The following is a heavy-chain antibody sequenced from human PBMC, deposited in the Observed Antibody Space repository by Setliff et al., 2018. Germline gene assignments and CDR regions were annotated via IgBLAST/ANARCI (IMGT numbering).Heavy chain of an antibody. CDR2: IYTSGGT. Sequence: SETLSLTCTVSGGSISNYYWSWIRQPAGKGLEWIGRIYTSGGTNYNPSLKRRVTMSVDTSKNQFSLKLSSVTAADTAVYYCARKGISALSGAFDMWGQGTMVTVSS. J-gene: IGHJ3*02. CDR3: ARKGISALSGAFDM. CDR1: GGSISNYY. D-gene: IGHD1-26*01. V-gene: IGHV4-4*07.